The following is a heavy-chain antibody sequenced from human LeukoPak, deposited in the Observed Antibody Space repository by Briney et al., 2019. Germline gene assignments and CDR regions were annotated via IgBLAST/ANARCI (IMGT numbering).Heavy chain of an antibody. CDR3: ARDPRPSSTSDYYYYGMDV. D-gene: IGHD2-2*01. Sequence: GGSLRLSCAASGFTFSSYGMHWVRQAPGKGLEWVAVIWYDGSNKYYADSVKGRFTISRDNSKTTLYLQMNSLRAEDTAVYYCARDPRPSSTSDYYYYGMDVWGQGTTVTVSS. V-gene: IGHV3-33*01. CDR1: GFTFSSYG. CDR2: IWYDGSNK. J-gene: IGHJ6*02.